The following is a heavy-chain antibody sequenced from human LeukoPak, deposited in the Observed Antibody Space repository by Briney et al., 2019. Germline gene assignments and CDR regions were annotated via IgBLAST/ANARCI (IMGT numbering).Heavy chain of an antibody. Sequence: PGRPLRLSCAACGFTLSSYGMPWFRQAPGRGLVLVGVISCDGSNKYYADSVKGRFTISRDNSKNTLYLQMNSLRAEDTAVYYCAKDRVATIMIDYWGQGTLVTVSS. J-gene: IGHJ4*02. CDR2: ISCDGSNK. CDR1: GFTLSSYG. CDR3: AKDRVATIMIDY. D-gene: IGHD5-12*01. V-gene: IGHV3-30*18.